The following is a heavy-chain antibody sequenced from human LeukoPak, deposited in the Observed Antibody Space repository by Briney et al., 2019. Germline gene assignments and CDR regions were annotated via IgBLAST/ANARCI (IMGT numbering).Heavy chain of an antibody. J-gene: IGHJ4*02. CDR3: ARHDFWSGYYSYFDY. V-gene: IGHV3-66*04. D-gene: IGHD3-3*01. CDR2: IYSGGST. CDR1: GFTFSSYA. Sequence: GGSLRLSCAASGFTFSSYAITWVRQAPGKGLEWVSVIYSGGSTYYADSVKGRFTISRDNSKNTLYLQMNSLRAEDTAVYYCARHDFWSGYYSYFDYWGQGTLVTVSS.